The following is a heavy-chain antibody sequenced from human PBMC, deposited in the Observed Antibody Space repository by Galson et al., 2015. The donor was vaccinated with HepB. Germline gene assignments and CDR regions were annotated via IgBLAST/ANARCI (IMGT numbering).Heavy chain of an antibody. Sequence: SVKVSCKASGGTFSSYAISWVRQAPGQGLEWMGGIIPIFGTANYAQKFQGRVTITADESTSTAYMELSSLRSEDTAVYYCARDYYGSGSYSIPEGMDVWGQGTTVTVSS. J-gene: IGHJ6*02. CDR2: IIPIFGTA. V-gene: IGHV1-69*13. CDR1: GGTFSSYA. CDR3: ARDYYGSGSYSIPEGMDV. D-gene: IGHD3-10*01.